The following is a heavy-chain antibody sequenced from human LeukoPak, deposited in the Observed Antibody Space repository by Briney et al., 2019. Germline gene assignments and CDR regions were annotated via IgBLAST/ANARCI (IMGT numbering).Heavy chain of an antibody. CDR3: ARARRDYGRSFDY. CDR2: ITGNGNYI. D-gene: IGHD4-17*01. J-gene: IGHJ4*02. Sequence: GGSLRLSCAASGSTFSRNDMNWVRQAPGKGLEWVSSITGNGNYIYYADSVKGRFTISRDNAKNSLFLQMNSLRAEDTAVYFCARARRDYGRSFDYWGQGTLVTVSS. CDR1: GSTFSRND. V-gene: IGHV3-21*01.